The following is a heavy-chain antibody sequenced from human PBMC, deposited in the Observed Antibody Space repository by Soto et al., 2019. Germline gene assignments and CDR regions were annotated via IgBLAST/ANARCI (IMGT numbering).Heavy chain of an antibody. CDR2: INPNRGGS. J-gene: IGHJ5*02. D-gene: IGHD3-16*01. CDR3: ARSHPVITMMEGGTFFP. CDR1: LCAFLVFY. Sequence: VAVPVSYPSGLCAFLVFYIYLVRQAPGHGLEWMGWINPNRGGSYFAQKFLGRVTMTRATSITTAYMALSRLRSDDMAVYYCARSHPVITMMEGGTFFPWGRETVFTVFS. V-gene: IGHV1-2*02.